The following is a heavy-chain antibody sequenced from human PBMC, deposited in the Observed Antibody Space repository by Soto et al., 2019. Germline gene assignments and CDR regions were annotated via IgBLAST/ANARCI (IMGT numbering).Heavy chain of an antibody. J-gene: IGHJ4*02. CDR1: SYIFSSYG. D-gene: IGHD3-16*01. V-gene: IGHV1-18*04. CDR3: AKKRGAVSTYDF. CDR2: ISVSKGNT. Sequence: ASVKVSCKASSYIFSSYGITWVRQAPGQGLEWMGWISVSKGNTKYAQNLQGRVTMTADTSTGTAYLELRSLRSDDTAVYYCAKKRGAVSTYDFWGQGTQVTVSS.